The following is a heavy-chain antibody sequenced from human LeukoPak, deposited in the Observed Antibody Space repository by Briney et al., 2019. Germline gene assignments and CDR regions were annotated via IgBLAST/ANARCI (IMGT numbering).Heavy chain of an antibody. V-gene: IGHV1-69*13. D-gene: IGHD3-10*01. CDR2: IIPIFGTA. CDR3: ARWDYYGSGSYYPLDY. CDR1: GGTFSSYA. Sequence: ASVKVSCKASGGTFSSYAISWVRQAPGQGLEWMGGIIPIFGTANYAQKFQGRVTITADESTSTAYMELSSLRSEDTAVYYCARWDYYGSGSYYPLDYWGQGTLVTVSS. J-gene: IGHJ4*02.